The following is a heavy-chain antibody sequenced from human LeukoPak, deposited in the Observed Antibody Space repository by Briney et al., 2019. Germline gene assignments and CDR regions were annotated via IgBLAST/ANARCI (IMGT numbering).Heavy chain of an antibody. Sequence: GGSLRLSCAASGFTFSSYAMSWVRQAPGKGLEWVSAISGSGGSTYYADSVKGRFTISRDNSKNTLYLQMYSLRAEDTAVYYCAKTKKGEHFDSTGEVHYYSYGMDVWGQGTTVTVSS. J-gene: IGHJ6*02. CDR1: GFTFSSYA. CDR2: ISGSGGST. D-gene: IGHD3-22*01. CDR3: AKTKKGEHFDSTGEVHYYSYGMDV. V-gene: IGHV3-23*01.